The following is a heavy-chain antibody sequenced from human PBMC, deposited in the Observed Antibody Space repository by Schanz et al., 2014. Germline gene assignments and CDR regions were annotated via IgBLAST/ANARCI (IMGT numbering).Heavy chain of an antibody. CDR1: GGSIRSYF. D-gene: IGHD1-1*01. J-gene: IGHJ2*01. V-gene: IGHV4-4*08. CDR3: ARDTTWRLDL. Sequence: QVQLQESGPGLVKPSQTLSLTCTVSGGSIRSYFWSWIRQPPGKGLEWVGRVFPNGITNYNPSLKSRVTISLDTSKNQFSLTLTSLTAADTAVYYCARDTTWRLDLWGRGTLVTVSS. CDR2: VFPNGIT.